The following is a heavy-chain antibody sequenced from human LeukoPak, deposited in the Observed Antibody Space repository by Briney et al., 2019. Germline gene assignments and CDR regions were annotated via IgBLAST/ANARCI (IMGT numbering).Heavy chain of an antibody. Sequence: GGSLRLSCAASGFTFSNHAMAWVRQAPGKGLEWVSVIYPGGSALYADSVQGRFTISRDISQNIVYLQINNLRAEDTAVYYCARDRRSGLGHAFDIWGQGTMVTVSS. CDR1: GFTFSNHA. J-gene: IGHJ3*02. V-gene: IGHV3-53*01. CDR3: ARDRRSGLGHAFDI. CDR2: IYPGGSA. D-gene: IGHD3-3*01.